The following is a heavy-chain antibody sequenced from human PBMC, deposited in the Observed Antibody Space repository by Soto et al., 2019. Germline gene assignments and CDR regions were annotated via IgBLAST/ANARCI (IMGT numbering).Heavy chain of an antibody. Sequence: GGSLRLSCAASGFSFSISPMHWVRQAPGKGPEWVALISYDGTNKFYADSVKGRFTISRDNSKSTLYLQVDSLRPEDAAVYYCARDPKTSGGQHWAFNYFDSWGQGTLVTVSA. V-gene: IGHV3-30-3*01. CDR1: GFSFSISP. CDR2: ISYDGTNK. J-gene: IGHJ4*02. D-gene: IGHD7-27*01. CDR3: ARDPKTSGGQHWAFNYFDS.